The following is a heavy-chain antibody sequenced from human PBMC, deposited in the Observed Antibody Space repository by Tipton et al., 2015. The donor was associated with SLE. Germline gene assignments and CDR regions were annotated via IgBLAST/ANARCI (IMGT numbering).Heavy chain of an antibody. Sequence: RSLRLSCAASGFPFSLYGLHWVRQTPAEGLEWVAVIWYDGSTQYYADSVKGRFTVSRDDSKNTLYLQMDSLRAEDTAVYYCATLGDSYYYYGMDVWGQGTTVTVSS. D-gene: IGHD4-17*01. CDR1: GFPFSLYG. V-gene: IGHV3-33*01. CDR3: ATLGDSYYYYGMDV. CDR2: IWYDGSTQ. J-gene: IGHJ6*02.